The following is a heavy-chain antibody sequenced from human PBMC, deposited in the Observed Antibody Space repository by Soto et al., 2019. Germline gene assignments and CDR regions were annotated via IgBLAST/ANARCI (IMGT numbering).Heavy chain of an antibody. CDR1: GGSISSGDYY. D-gene: IGHD2-8*01. CDR2: IYYSGST. J-gene: IGHJ6*02. Sequence: SETLSLTCTVSGGSISSGDYYWSWIRQPPGKGLEGIGYIYYSGSTNYNPSLKSRVTISVDTSKNQFSLKLSSVTAADTAVYYCAKNGQPPYYYYGMDVWGQGTTVTVSS. CDR3: AKNGQPPYYYYGMDV. V-gene: IGHV4-30-4*01.